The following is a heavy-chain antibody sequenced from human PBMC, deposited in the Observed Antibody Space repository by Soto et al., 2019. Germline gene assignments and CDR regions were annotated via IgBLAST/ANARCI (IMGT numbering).Heavy chain of an antibody. CDR3: AREDAARIERWFDA. V-gene: IGHV4-31*11. CDR2: IYSSGST. D-gene: IGHD6-6*01. Sequence: QVQLQESGPRLVKPSQTLSLYSAVSGGSIISASYSWNWIRQSPGRGLEWIGHIYSSGSTYYNPALKSRVSISVDMSNNQFSLKLTSVTAADTAVYFCAREDAARIERWFDAWGQGILVTVSS. CDR1: GGSIISASYS. J-gene: IGHJ5*01.